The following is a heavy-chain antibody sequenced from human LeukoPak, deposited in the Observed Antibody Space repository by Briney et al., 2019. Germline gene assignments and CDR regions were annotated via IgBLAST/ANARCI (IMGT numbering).Heavy chain of an antibody. J-gene: IGHJ4*02. V-gene: IGHV3-74*01. CDR3: VIALGDYNDF. CDR2: INTQGTYT. Sequence: GGSLRLSCAVSGITFSSYWMHWVRQDPGRGLLWVSRINTQGTYTNYADSVKGRFTISRDNAKNTLYLQMSSLRADDTAVYYCVIALGDYNDFWGQGPLVSVSS. D-gene: IGHD2-15*01. CDR1: GITFSSYW.